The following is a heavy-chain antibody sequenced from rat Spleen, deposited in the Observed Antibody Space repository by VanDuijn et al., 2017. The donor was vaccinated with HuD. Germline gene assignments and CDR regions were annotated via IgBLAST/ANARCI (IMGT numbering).Heavy chain of an antibody. D-gene: IGHD4-3*01. Sequence: EVQLVESGGGLVQPGRSLKLSCAASGFTFSNYDMAWVRQAPKKGLEWVASISPSGGSTYYRGSVKGRFTISRDNTKSTLYLQMDSLRSDDTATYYCATEELGRGYFDYWGQGVMVTVSS. CDR1: GFTFSNYD. CDR2: ISPSGGST. V-gene: IGHV5-19*01. CDR3: ATEELGRGYFDY. J-gene: IGHJ2*01.